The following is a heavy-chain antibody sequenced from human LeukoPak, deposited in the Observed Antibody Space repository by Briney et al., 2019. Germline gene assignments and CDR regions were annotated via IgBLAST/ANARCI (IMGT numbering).Heavy chain of an antibody. J-gene: IGHJ3*02. V-gene: IGHV3-9*01. CDR1: GFTFSSYS. Sequence: GGSLRLSCAASGFTFSSYSMNWVRQAPGKGLEWVSGISWNSGSIGYADSVKGRFTISRDNAKNSLYLQMNSLRAEDTALYYCAKDASSDPDAFDIWGQGTMVTVSS. CDR2: ISWNSGSI. CDR3: AKDASSDPDAFDI.